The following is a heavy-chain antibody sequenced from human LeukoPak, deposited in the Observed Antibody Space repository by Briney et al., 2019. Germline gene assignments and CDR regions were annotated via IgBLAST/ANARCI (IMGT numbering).Heavy chain of an antibody. CDR3: ARDYYGSGSYCPSSFDY. J-gene: IGHJ4*02. CDR2: ISRSSSYI. Sequence: GGSLRLSCAASGFTFSSYSMNWVRQAPGKGLEWVSSISRSSSYIYYADSVKGRFTISRDNAKNSLYLQMNSLRAEDTAVYYCARDYYGSGSYCPSSFDYWGQGTLVTVSS. CDR1: GFTFSSYS. V-gene: IGHV3-21*01. D-gene: IGHD3-10*01.